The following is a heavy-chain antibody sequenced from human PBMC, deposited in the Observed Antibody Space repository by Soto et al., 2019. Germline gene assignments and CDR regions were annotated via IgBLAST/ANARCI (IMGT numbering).Heavy chain of an antibody. D-gene: IGHD6-13*01. V-gene: IGHV4-34*01. CDR3: ARGNNRAVIAAAGFGY. Sequence: SETLYLTCAVYGGSFSGYYWSWIRQPPGKGLEWIGEINHSGSTNYNPSLKSRVTISVDTSKNQFSLKLSSVTAADTAVYYCARGNNRAVIAAAGFGYWGQGTLVTVSS. J-gene: IGHJ4*02. CDR2: INHSGST. CDR1: GGSFSGYY.